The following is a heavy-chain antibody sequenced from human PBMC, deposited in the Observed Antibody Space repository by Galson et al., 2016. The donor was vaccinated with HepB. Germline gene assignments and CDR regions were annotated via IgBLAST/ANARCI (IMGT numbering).Heavy chain of an antibody. CDR2: TGTGTGYK. V-gene: IGHV3-21*01. CDR1: GFTLRSYS. Sequence: SLRLSCAASGFTLRSYSMTWVRQAPGKGLEWVSSTGTGTGYKYYAGSVRGRFTISRDDPGNSLYLQMNSLRAEDTAVYFCAKSTEGLLRFSGMGVWGQGTTVTVSS. CDR3: AKSTEGLLRFSGMGV. J-gene: IGHJ6*02. D-gene: IGHD1-14*01.